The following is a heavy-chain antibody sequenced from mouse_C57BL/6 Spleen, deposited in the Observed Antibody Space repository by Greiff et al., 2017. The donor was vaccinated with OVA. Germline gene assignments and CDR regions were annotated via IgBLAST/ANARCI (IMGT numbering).Heavy chain of an antibody. CDR3: AREGAGTEGFAY. CDR1: GYTFTSYW. D-gene: IGHD3-3*01. V-gene: IGHV1-72*01. CDR2: IDPNSGGT. Sequence: QVQLQQPGAELVKPGASVKLSCKASGYTFTSYWMHWVKQRPGRGLEWIGRIDPNSGGTKYNEKFKSKATLTVDKPSSTAYMQLSSLPSEDSAVYYGAREGAGTEGFAYWGQGTLVTVSA. J-gene: IGHJ3*01.